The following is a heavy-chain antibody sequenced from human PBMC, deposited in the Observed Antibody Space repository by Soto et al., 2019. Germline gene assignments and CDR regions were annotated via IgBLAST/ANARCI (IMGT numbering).Heavy chain of an antibody. V-gene: IGHV3-30*18. D-gene: IGHD3-22*01. J-gene: IGHJ4*02. CDR3: AKAPLLVITDGPFDY. Sequence: GGSLRLSCAASGFTFSSYGMHWVRQAPGKGLEWVAVISYDGSNKYYADSVKGRFTISRDNSKNTLYLQMNSLRAEDTAVYYCAKAPLLVITDGPFDYWGQGTLVTVSS. CDR1: GFTFSSYG. CDR2: ISYDGSNK.